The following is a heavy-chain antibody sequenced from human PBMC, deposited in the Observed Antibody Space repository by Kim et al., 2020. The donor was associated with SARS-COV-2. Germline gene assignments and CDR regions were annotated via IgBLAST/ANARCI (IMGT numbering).Heavy chain of an antibody. Sequence: SETLSLTCTVSGGSISSSSYYWGWIRQPPGKGLEWIGSIYYSGSTYYNPSLKSRVTISVDTSKNQFSLKLSSVTAADTAVYYCAREMAARPFDYWGQGTLVTVSS. V-gene: IGHV4-39*01. J-gene: IGHJ4*02. CDR1: GGSISSSSYY. D-gene: IGHD6-6*01. CDR2: IYYSGST. CDR3: AREMAARPFDY.